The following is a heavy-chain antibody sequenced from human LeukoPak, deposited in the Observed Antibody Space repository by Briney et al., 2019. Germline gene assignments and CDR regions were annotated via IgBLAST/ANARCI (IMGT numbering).Heavy chain of an antibody. CDR3: ARAHSRGHFDY. CDR1: GFIFNTYG. D-gene: IGHD4-11*01. J-gene: IGHJ4*02. V-gene: IGHV3-30*12. Sequence: GGSLRLSCAASGFIFNTYGMHWVRQAPGKGLEWVTFISYDGSKKYYADSVKGRFTISRDNAKNTLYLQMNSLRAEDTAVYYCARAHSRGHFDYWGQGTLVTVSS. CDR2: ISYDGSKK.